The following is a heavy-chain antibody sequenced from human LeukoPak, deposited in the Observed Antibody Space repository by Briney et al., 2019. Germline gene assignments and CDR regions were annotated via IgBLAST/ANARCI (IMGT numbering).Heavy chain of an antibody. CDR1: GGSISSYY. D-gene: IGHD4-23*01. Sequence: SETLSLTCTVSGGSISSYYWSWIRQPPGKGLEWIGYIYYSGSTNYNPSLKSRVTISVDTSKNQFSLKLSSVTAADTAVYYCARAGGGNSANAFDIWGQGTMVTVSS. J-gene: IGHJ3*02. CDR3: ARAGGGNSANAFDI. CDR2: IYYSGST. V-gene: IGHV4-59*01.